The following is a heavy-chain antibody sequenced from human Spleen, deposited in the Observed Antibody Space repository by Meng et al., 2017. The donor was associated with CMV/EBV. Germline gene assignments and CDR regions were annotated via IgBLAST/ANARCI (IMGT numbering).Heavy chain of an antibody. CDR1: RFTFSDYA. V-gene: IGHV3-30-3*01. Sequence: GESLKISCAASRFTFSDYALHWVRQAPGKGLEWVAVISYDGNTKYYADSVKGRFTVSRDNVKNSLYLQMNSLRADDTAVYYCARVEGVAAAGWFDSWGLGTLVTVSS. CDR3: ARVEGVAAAGWFDS. J-gene: IGHJ5*01. D-gene: IGHD6-13*01. CDR2: ISYDGNTK.